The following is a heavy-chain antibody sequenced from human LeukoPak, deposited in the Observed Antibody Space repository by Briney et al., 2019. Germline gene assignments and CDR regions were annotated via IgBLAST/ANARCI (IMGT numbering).Heavy chain of an antibody. Sequence: GAAVKVSCKVSGYTLTELSMHWVRQAPGKGLEWMGGFDPEDGETIYAQKFQGRVTMTEDTSTDTAYMELSSLRSEDTAVYYCATGKQLWSGRFDYWGQGTLVTVSS. CDR1: GYTLTELS. V-gene: IGHV1-24*01. J-gene: IGHJ4*02. D-gene: IGHD5-18*01. CDR3: ATGKQLWSGRFDY. CDR2: FDPEDGET.